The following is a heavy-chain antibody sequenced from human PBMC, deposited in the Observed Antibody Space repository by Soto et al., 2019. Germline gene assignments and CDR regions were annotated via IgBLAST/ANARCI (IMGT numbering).Heavy chain of an antibody. Sequence: SETLSLTCAVYGGSFSGYYWSWIRQPPGKGLEWIGEINHSGSTNYNPSLKSRVTISVDTSKNQFSLKLSSVTAADTAVYYCARAIKRVVPAATGYYYYMDVWGKGTTVTVSS. CDR3: ARAIKRVVPAATGYYYYMDV. CDR1: GGSFSGYY. V-gene: IGHV4-34*01. CDR2: INHSGST. J-gene: IGHJ6*03. D-gene: IGHD2-2*01.